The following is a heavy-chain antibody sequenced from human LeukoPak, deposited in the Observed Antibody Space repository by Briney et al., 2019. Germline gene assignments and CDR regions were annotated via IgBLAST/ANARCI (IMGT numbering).Heavy chain of an antibody. Sequence: GASVKVSCKVSGYTLTELSMHWVRQAPGKGLEWMGWITGDSETTEYAQRFQGRISMTADTFTSTAYMELGSLTSDDTAVYYCARVVVAVFGVMVHSNYFDSWGQGTLITVSS. CDR3: ARVVVAVFGVMVHSNYFDS. CDR2: ITGDSETT. CDR1: GYTLTELS. D-gene: IGHD3-3*01. V-gene: IGHV1-18*01. J-gene: IGHJ4*02.